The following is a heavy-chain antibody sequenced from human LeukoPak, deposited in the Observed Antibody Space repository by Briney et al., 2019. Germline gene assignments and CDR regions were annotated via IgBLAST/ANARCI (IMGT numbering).Heavy chain of an antibody. V-gene: IGHV4-30-4*08. CDR3: ARLKLDCTSAACHTGYFDY. J-gene: IGHJ4*02. D-gene: IGHD2-2*02. Sequence: SQPLSLTCPVYGGSISNNFFWSWIRPPSGKGLDWIGYIHHSGKTYFHPSHKSRVTISVDMSKNQFSLKLSPVTAADTAVYYCARLKLDCTSAACHTGYFDYWGQGTLVTVSS. CDR2: IHHSGKT. CDR1: GGSISNNFF.